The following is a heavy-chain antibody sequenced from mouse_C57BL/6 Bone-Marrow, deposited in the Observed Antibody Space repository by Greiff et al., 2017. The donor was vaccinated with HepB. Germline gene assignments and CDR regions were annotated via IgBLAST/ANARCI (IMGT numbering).Heavy chain of an antibody. CDR1: GFTFSNYW. Sequence: EVKVVESGGGLVQPGGSMKLSCVASGFTFSNYWMNWVRQSPEKGLEWVAQIRLKSDNYATHYAESVKGRFTISRDDSKSSVYLQMNNLRAEDTGIYYCTARLITTVVATDVWGTGTTVTVSS. J-gene: IGHJ1*03. CDR2: IRLKSDNYAT. CDR3: TARLITTVVATDV. D-gene: IGHD1-1*01. V-gene: IGHV6-3*01.